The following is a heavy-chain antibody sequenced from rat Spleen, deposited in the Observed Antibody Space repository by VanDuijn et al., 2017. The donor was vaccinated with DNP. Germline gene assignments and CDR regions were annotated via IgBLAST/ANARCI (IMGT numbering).Heavy chain of an antibody. D-gene: IGHD1-2*01. Sequence: EVQLVESGGGLIPPGRSLKLSCTASGFIFSNYWMSWIRQAPGKGLEWVASITNTGGTIYYPDSVKGRFTISRDNAHNTLYLQMNSLRSEDTATYYCTRGISIAAISTFDYWGQGVMVTVSS. J-gene: IGHJ2*01. CDR2: ITNTGGTI. V-gene: IGHV5-31*01. CDR3: TRGISIAAISTFDY. CDR1: GFIFSNYW.